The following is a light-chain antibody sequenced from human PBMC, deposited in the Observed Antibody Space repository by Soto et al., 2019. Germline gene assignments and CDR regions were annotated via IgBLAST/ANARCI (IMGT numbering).Light chain of an antibody. CDR2: EVT. V-gene: IGLV2-14*01. J-gene: IGLJ1*01. Sequence: QSVLTQPASVSGSPGQSITISCTGTSSDVGAYNYVSWYQHHPGKVPKLLIYEVTNRPSGVSDRFSGSKSGNTASLTISGLQAEDKADYYCSSKRDSSTLFVFGTGTKLTVL. CDR1: SSDVGAYNY. CDR3: SSKRDSSTLFV.